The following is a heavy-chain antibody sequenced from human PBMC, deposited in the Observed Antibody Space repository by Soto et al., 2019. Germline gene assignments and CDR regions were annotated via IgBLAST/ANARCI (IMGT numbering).Heavy chain of an antibody. CDR1: GFTFSSYG. D-gene: IGHD3-10*01. V-gene: IGHV3-30*18. CDR3: AKDRYYYGSGSYYNVDY. Sequence: GGSLRLSCAASGFTFSSYGMHWVRQAPGKGLEWVAVISYDGSNKYYADSVKGRFTISRDNSKNTLYLQMNSLRAEDTAVYYCAKDRYYYGSGSYYNVDYWGQGTLVTVS. J-gene: IGHJ4*02. CDR2: ISYDGSNK.